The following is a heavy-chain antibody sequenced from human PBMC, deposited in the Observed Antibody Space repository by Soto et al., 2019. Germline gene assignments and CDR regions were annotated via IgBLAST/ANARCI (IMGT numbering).Heavy chain of an antibody. CDR2: INQSGST. Sequence: QVQLQQWGAGLLNPSETLSLTCEVSGGSFTGYYWSWIRQPPGRGLEWVGEINQSGSTTYNPSLKSRVTMSVGTSKKQFSLNVTSVTAADTAIYYCARGPLMSSYYGSGSRDRGYFVFWGQGSLVTVPS. J-gene: IGHJ4*02. D-gene: IGHD3-10*01. V-gene: IGHV4-34*01. CDR3: ARGPLMSSYYGSGSRDRGYFVF. CDR1: GGSFTGYY.